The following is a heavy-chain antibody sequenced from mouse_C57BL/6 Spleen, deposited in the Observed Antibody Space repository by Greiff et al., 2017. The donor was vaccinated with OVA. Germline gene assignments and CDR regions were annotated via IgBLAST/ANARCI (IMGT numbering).Heavy chain of an antibody. D-gene: IGHD1-1*01. CDR1: GFNIKDDY. CDR2: IDPENGDT. V-gene: IGHV14-4*01. Sequence: EVQLQQSGAELVRPGASVKLSCTASGFNIKDDYMHWVKQRPEQGLEWIGWIDPENGDTEYASKFQGKATITADTSSNTAYMQLGSLTSEDTAVYYCTTLTTTVVERPGFAYWGQGTLVTVSA. J-gene: IGHJ3*01. CDR3: TTLTTTVVERPGFAY.